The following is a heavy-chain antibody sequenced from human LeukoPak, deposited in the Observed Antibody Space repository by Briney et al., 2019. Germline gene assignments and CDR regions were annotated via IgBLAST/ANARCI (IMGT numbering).Heavy chain of an antibody. CDR2: ISYDGSNK. V-gene: IGHV3-30*03. CDR3: ARFIVATKSLVY. D-gene: IGHD5-12*01. CDR1: GFTFSSYG. Sequence: PGGSLRLSCAASGFTFSSYGMHWVRQAPGKGLEWVAVISYDGSNKYYADSVKGRFTISRDNSKNTLYLQMNSLRAEDTAVYYCARFIVATKSLVYWGQGTLVTVSS. J-gene: IGHJ4*02.